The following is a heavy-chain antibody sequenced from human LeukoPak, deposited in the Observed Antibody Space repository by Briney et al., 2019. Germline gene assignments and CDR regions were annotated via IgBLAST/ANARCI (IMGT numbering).Heavy chain of an antibody. D-gene: IGHD3-10*01. CDR1: GFTFSSYG. J-gene: IGHJ4*02. CDR2: ISYDGSNK. V-gene: IGHV3-30*18. CDR3: AKSYYYGSGSPSLDY. Sequence: PGGSLRLSCAASGFTFSSYGMHWVRQAPGKGLEWVAVISYDGSNKYYADSVKGRFTISRDNSKNTLYLQMNSLRAEDTAVYYCAKSYYYGSGSPSLDYWGQGTLVTVSS.